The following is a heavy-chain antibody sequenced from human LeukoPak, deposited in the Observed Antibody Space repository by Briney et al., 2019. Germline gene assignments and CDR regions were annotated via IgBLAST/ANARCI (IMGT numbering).Heavy chain of an antibody. CDR2: INHSGST. V-gene: IGHV4-34*01. Sequence: PSETLSLTCAVYGGSFSGYYWSWIRQPPGKGLEWIGEINHSGSTNYNPSLKSRVTISVDTSKNQFSLKLSSVTAADTAVYYCARQGYCSSTSCYNFMGYYYNYGMDVWGQGTTVTVSS. J-gene: IGHJ6*02. CDR3: ARQGYCSSTSCYNFMGYYYNYGMDV. D-gene: IGHD2-2*02. CDR1: GGSFSGYY.